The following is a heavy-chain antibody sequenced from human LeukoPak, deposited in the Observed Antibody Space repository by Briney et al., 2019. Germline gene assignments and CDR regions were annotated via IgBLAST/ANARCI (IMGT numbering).Heavy chain of an antibody. CDR1: GXTVSSNY. CDR3: ARQYCSGGSCYLDYFDY. CDR2: IYSGGST. D-gene: IGHD2-15*01. V-gene: IGHV3-53*04. Sequence: PGGSLRLSCAASGXTVSSNYMSWVRQAPGKGLEWVSVIYSGGSTYYADSVKGRFTISRHNSKNTLYLQMNSLRAEDTAVYYCARQYCSGGSCYLDYFDYWGQGTLVTVSS. J-gene: IGHJ4*02.